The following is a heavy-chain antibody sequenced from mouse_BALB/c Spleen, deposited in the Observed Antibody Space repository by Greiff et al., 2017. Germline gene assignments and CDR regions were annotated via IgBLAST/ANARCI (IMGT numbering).Heavy chain of an antibody. D-gene: IGHD3-1*01. CDR3: TRGGSGSEYFDY. V-gene: IGHV1-5*01. J-gene: IGHJ2*01. CDR1: GYSFTSYW. Sequence: VQLQQSGTVLARPGASVKMSCKASGYSFTSYWMHWVKQRPGQGLEWIGAIYPGNSDTSYNQKFKGKAKLTAVTSASTAYMELSSLTNEDSAVYYCTRGGSGSEYFDYWGQGTTLTVSS. CDR2: IYPGNSDT.